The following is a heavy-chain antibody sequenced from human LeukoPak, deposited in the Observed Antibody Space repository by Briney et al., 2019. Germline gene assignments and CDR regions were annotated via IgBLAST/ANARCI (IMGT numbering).Heavy chain of an antibody. D-gene: IGHD1-26*01. Sequence: GESLKISCKVSGYSFTSYCIGWVRQMPGKGLEWMGIIYPGDSGPTYSPSFQGQVTISVDKSISTAYLQWSSLQASDTAMYYCGMSGDRVPLQDDVFDVWGQGAMVTVST. CDR1: GYSFTSYC. V-gene: IGHV5-51*01. CDR2: IYPGDSGP. CDR3: GMSGDRVPLQDDVFDV. J-gene: IGHJ3*01.